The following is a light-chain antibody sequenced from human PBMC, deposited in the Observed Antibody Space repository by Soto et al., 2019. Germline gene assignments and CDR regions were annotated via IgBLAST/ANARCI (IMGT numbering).Light chain of an antibody. J-gene: IGLJ2*01. CDR2: EGS. CDR1: SSDIGSYHL. Sequence: QSVLTQPPSASGSPGQSVTISCTGTSSDIGSYHLVSWYQQHPGKAPKLIIYEGSKRPSGVSNRFSGSKSGNTASLTISGLQTEDEADYYCCSYARSNFVVFGGGTQLTVL. V-gene: IGLV2-23*01. CDR3: CSYARSNFVV.